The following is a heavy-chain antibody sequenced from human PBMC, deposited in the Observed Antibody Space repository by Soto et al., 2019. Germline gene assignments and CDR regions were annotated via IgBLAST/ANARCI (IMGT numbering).Heavy chain of an antibody. CDR1: GFAFNIYA. D-gene: IGHD1-1*01. J-gene: IGHJ4*02. Sequence: GGSLRLSCAASGFAFNIYAIHRVRQAPGKGLAWVAVISHDGTNRYYTDSVRGRFTISRDNSKNTVYLEMDSLRADDTAVYYCARSSGMPTPDFDYWVQGTLVTVSS. CDR2: ISHDGTNR. CDR3: ARSSGMPTPDFDY. V-gene: IGHV3-30-3*01.